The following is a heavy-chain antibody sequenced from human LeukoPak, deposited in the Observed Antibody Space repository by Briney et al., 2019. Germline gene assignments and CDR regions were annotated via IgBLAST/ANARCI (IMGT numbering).Heavy chain of an antibody. CDR3: ARGESGSHYYYYYYGMDV. D-gene: IGHD1-26*01. Sequence: GFLRLSCAASGFTFSSYGMHWVRQAPGKGLEWVANIKQDGSEKYYVDSVKGRFTISRDNAKNSLYLQMNSLRAEDTAVYYCARGESGSHYYYYYYGMDVWGQGTTVTVSS. V-gene: IGHV3-7*04. CDR2: IKQDGSEK. J-gene: IGHJ6*02. CDR1: GFTFSSYG.